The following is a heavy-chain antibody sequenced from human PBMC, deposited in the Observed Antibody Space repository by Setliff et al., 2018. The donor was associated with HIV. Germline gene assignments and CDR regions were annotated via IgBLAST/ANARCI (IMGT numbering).Heavy chain of an antibody. CDR3: ARDTAFLKEGTEY. V-gene: IGHV4-59*12. J-gene: IGHJ4*02. Sequence: SETLSLTCNVSGGSMASYQWSWIRQPPGKGPEWLGYIYYTGSTNYNPALESRITISVDTSKNHFSLKLSSVTAADTAVYFCARDTAFLKEGTEYWGQGTLVTVSS. CDR1: GGSMASYQ. CDR2: IYYTGST. D-gene: IGHD5-18*01.